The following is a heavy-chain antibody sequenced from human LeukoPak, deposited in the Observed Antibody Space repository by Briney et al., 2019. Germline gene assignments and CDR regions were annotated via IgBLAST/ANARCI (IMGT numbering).Heavy chain of an antibody. CDR3: ARGYSINCSSTSCNHYLNWFDP. CDR1: GYTFTSYD. CDR2: MNPNSGNT. D-gene: IGHD2-2*01. J-gene: IGHJ5*02. Sequence: VASVKVSCKASGYTFTSYDINWVRQATGQGLEWVGWMNPNSGNTGYAQKFQGRVTMTTNTPISTAYMELSSLRSEDTAIYYCARGYSINCSSTSCNHYLNWFDPWGQGTLVTVSS. V-gene: IGHV1-8*01.